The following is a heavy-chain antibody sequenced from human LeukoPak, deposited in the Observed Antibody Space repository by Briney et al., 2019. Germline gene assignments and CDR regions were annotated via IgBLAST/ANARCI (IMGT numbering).Heavy chain of an antibody. Sequence: PGESLKISCKASGYTFTSYFIGWVRQMPGKGLERMGIIYPGDSYTRYSPSFQGQVTISVDKSISTAYLQWSSLKASDTAMYYCARPIAAAGTDLGYWGQGTLVTVSS. CDR3: ARPIAAAGTDLGY. V-gene: IGHV5-51*01. J-gene: IGHJ4*02. CDR2: IYPGDSYT. CDR1: GYTFTSYF. D-gene: IGHD6-13*01.